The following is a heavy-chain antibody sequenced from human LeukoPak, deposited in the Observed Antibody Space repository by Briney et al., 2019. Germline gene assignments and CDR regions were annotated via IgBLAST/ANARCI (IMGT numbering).Heavy chain of an antibody. CDR3: ARDILTGYLFDY. CDR1: GYTFTSYG. Sequence: ASVKVSCKASGYTFTSYGISWERQAPGQGLEWMGWISAYNGNTNYAQKLQGRVTMTTDTSTSTAYMELRSLRSDDTAVYYCARDILTGYLFDYWGQGTLVTVSS. J-gene: IGHJ4*02. D-gene: IGHD3-9*01. CDR2: ISAYNGNT. V-gene: IGHV1-18*04.